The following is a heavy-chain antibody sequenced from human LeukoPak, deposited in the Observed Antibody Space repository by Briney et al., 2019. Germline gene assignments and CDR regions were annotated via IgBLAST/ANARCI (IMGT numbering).Heavy chain of an antibody. CDR3: VKDLRVAVGRGYFEY. Sequence: GGSLRLSCAASGFTFSSNAMSWVRQAPGKGLEWVSAISGTGHSTYYADPVKGRFTISRDNSKNTLDLQMNSLRAEDTAVYYCVKDLRVAVGRGYFEYWGQGTLVTVSS. CDR2: ISGTGHST. CDR1: GFTFSSNA. V-gene: IGHV3-23*01. J-gene: IGHJ4*02. D-gene: IGHD6-19*01.